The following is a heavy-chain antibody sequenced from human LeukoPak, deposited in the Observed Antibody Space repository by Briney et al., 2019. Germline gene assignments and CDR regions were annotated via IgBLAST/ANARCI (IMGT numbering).Heavy chain of an antibody. CDR1: GFTFSTYG. D-gene: IGHD3-10*01. CDR3: AKRYSGSPFYYMDV. Sequence: GGSLRLXCEASGFTFSTYGMSWVRQGPGKGLEWVSAVSGGGLTTYYADSMKGRFTISRDNSKNTVYLQLNNLRAEDTAVYYCAKRYSGSPFYYMDVWGRGTTVTVAS. V-gene: IGHV3-23*01. CDR2: VSGGGLTT. J-gene: IGHJ6*03.